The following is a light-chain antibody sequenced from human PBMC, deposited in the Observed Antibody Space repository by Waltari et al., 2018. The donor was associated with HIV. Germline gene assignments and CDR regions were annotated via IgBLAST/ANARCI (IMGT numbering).Light chain of an antibody. Sequence: EIVLTQSPGTLSLSPGERATLSCRASQSVSSSYLAWYQQKPGQAPRLLIYGATSRATGIPDRFSGSGSGTDFTLTISRLEPEDVAGYYCQQYGSSPPRYTFGQGTKLEIK. CDR2: GAT. V-gene: IGKV3-20*01. CDR1: QSVSSSY. CDR3: QQYGSSPPRYT. J-gene: IGKJ2*01.